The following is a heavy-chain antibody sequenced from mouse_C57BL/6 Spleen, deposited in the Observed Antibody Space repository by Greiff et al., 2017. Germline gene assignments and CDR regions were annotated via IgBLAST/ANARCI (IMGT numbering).Heavy chain of an antibody. V-gene: IGHV1-82*01. CDR2: IYPGDGDT. D-gene: IGHD2-4*01. Sequence: VKLQESGPELVKPGASVKISCKASGYAFSSSWMNWVKQRPGKGLEWIGRIYPGDGDTNYNGKFKGKATLTADKSSSTAYMQLSRLTSEDSAVYFCARSRIYYDYRYAMDYWGQGTSVTVSS. CDR3: ARSRIYYDYRYAMDY. CDR1: GYAFSSSW. J-gene: IGHJ4*01.